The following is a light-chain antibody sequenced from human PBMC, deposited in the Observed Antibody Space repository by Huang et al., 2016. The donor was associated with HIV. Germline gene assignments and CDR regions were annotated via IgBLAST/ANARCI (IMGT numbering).Light chain of an antibody. Sequence: EIVMTQSPATLSVSPGDRATLSCRASQGVSNNIALYKQKPGQTPRLLIHGASTRATGSAAKFSGRGSGTDFTLTITSRQPEDSAVYYCQHYNNWPPWTFGPGTQVEI. CDR1: QGVSNN. CDR2: GAS. V-gene: IGKV3D-15*01. J-gene: IGKJ1*01. CDR3: QHYNNWPPWT.